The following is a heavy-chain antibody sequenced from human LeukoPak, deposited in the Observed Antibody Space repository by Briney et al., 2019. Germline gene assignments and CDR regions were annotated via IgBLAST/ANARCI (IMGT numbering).Heavy chain of an antibody. Sequence: SETLCLTCTVSGGSISSYYWSWIRQPAGKGLDWDGCTYLSGSNNHNPPLKSRVTMSVDTSKNQFSLKLSSVAAADTAVYYCARDGRIWAGRDIRRDYYYYYMDVWGKGTTVTISS. CDR1: GGSISSYY. CDR2: TYLSGSN. V-gene: IGHV4-4*07. D-gene: IGHD2-15*01. CDR3: ARDGRIWAGRDIRRDYYYYYMDV. J-gene: IGHJ6*03.